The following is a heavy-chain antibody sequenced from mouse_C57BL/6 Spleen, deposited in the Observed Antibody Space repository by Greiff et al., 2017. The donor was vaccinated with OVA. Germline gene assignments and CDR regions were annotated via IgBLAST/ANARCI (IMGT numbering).Heavy chain of an antibody. CDR2: IYPGSGST. Sequence: QVQLQQPGAELVKPGASVKMSCKASGYTFTSYWITWVKQRPGQGLEWIGDIYPGSGSTNYNEKFKSKATLTVDTSSSTAYMQLSSLTAEDSAVYYCARWTVVARGYCDDWGQGTTRTVSS. CDR3: ARWTVVARGYCDD. V-gene: IGHV1-55*01. CDR1: GYTFTSYW. D-gene: IGHD1-1*01. J-gene: IGHJ2*01.